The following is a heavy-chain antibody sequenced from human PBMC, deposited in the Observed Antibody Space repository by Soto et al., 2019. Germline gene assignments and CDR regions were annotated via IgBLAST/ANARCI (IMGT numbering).Heavy chain of an antibody. CDR3: ARRWGGYSGYDNRNDY. CDR2: IYYSGST. D-gene: IGHD5-12*01. CDR1: GGSISSSSYY. Sequence: PSETLSLTCTVSGGSISSSSYYWGWIRQPPGKGLEWIGSIYYSGSTYYNPSLKSRVTISVDTSKNQFSLKLSSVTAADTAVYYCARRWGGYSGYDNRNDYWGQGTLVTVSS. J-gene: IGHJ4*02. V-gene: IGHV4-39*01.